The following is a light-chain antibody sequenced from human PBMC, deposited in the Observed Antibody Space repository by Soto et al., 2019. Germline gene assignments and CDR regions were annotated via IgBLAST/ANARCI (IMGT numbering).Light chain of an antibody. CDR3: QQTYSTPYT. V-gene: IGKV1-39*01. Sequence: IQMTQSPSSLSASVGDRVTITCRASQRITTYLHWYQQKPGNAPKLLITTAGTLQRGVPSRFSGSGSGTDFTLTITSLQREDFATYFCQQTYSTPYTFGQGTKLEIK. CDR2: TAG. J-gene: IGKJ2*01. CDR1: QRITTY.